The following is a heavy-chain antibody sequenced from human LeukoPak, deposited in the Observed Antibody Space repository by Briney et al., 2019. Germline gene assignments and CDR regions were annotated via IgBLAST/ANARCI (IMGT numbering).Heavy chain of an antibody. V-gene: IGHV3-21*01. D-gene: IGHD6-19*01. CDR1: GFTFSSYS. CDR2: ISSSSSYI. Sequence: PGGSLRLSCAASGFTFSSYSMNWVRQAPGKGLEWVSSISSSSSYIYYADSVKGRFTISRDNAKNSLYLQMNSLRAADTAVYYCARDGPTGYSSGWDFDYWGQGTLVTVSS. CDR3: ARDGPTGYSSGWDFDY. J-gene: IGHJ4*02.